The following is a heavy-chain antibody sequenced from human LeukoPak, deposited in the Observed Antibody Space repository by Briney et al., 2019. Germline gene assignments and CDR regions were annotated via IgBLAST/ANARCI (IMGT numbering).Heavy chain of an antibody. V-gene: IGHV3-53*01. CDR3: ARISLGAFDI. CDR1: GFTVSSNY. CDR2: IYSGGGT. J-gene: IGHJ3*02. Sequence: GGSLRLSCAASGFTVSSNYMSWVRQAPGKGLEWVSVIYSGGGTYYTDSVKGRFTISRDNSKNTLYLQMNSLRAVDTAVYYCARISLGAFDIWGQGTMFTVSS. D-gene: IGHD2/OR15-2a*01.